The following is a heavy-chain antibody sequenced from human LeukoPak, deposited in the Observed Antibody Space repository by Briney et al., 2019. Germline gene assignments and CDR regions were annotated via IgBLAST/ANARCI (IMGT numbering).Heavy chain of an antibody. V-gene: IGHV1-18*01. CDR1: GYTFTSYG. CDR2: INPNDGGT. J-gene: IGHJ5*02. CDR3: ARIAVAGTSREDWFDP. Sequence: ASVKVSCKASGYTFTSYGISWVRQAPGQGFEWMGWINPNDGGTNSAQKFQGRVTLTSDSSISTAYMELSSLTSDDTAVYNCARIAVAGTSREDWFDPWGQGTLVTVSS. D-gene: IGHD6-19*01.